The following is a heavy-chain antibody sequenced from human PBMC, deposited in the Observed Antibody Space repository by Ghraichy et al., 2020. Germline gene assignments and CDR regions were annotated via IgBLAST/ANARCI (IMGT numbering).Heavy chain of an antibody. J-gene: IGHJ4*02. CDR3: AKDTSAVAGTENDY. D-gene: IGHD6-13*01. Sequence: LSLTCVASGFTFNNFAMTWVRQAPGTGLEWVSLISGSGGSTYYADSVKGRFTTSRDNSKNTVYLQMNSLRGEDTAVYYWAKDTSAVAGTENDYWGQGTLVTVSS. V-gene: IGHV3-23*01. CDR2: ISGSGGST. CDR1: GFTFNNFA.